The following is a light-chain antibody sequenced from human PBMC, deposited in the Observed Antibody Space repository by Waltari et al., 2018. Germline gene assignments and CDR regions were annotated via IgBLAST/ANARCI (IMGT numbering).Light chain of an antibody. CDR2: KAS. J-gene: IGKJ2*01. CDR3: QQSYTKWYT. Sequence: DIQMTQSPSTLSASVGDRVTITCRASQTISSWLAWYQQKPGKPPKLLIYKASSLESGGPSTFSGSGSGTEFTLTISSLQPDDFATYYCQQSYTKWYTFGQGTKLQMK. CDR1: QTISSW. V-gene: IGKV1-5*03.